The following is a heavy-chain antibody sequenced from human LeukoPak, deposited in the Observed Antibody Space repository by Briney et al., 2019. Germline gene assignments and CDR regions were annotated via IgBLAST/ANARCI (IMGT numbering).Heavy chain of an antibody. J-gene: IGHJ4*02. V-gene: IGHV1-69*13. CDR2: IFPIFGTA. CDR3: ARDGTKPQLVKDYYFDY. D-gene: IGHD6-13*01. Sequence: ASVKVSCKASGCTFSSYAISWVRQAPGQALEWIGGIFPIFGTANYAQKFQGRVTITADESTRTAYMELSRLRSEDTAVYYCARDGTKPQLVKDYYFDYWGQGTLVIVSS. CDR1: GCTFSSYA.